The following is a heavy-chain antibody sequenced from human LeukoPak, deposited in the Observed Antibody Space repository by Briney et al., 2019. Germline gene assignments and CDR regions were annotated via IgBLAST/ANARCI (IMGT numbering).Heavy chain of an antibody. CDR1: GDSISSSW. Sequence: PSETLSLTCTVSGDSISSSWWAWIRQPPGKGLEWIGYIHYSGTPTSYNPSLKSRVTISIDTSRNQFSLKLSSVTAADTAVYYCARDSRGGGPDFDYWGQGTLVTVSS. V-gene: IGHV4-59*01. D-gene: IGHD3-16*01. CDR3: ARDSRGGGPDFDY. CDR2: IHYSGTPT. J-gene: IGHJ4*02.